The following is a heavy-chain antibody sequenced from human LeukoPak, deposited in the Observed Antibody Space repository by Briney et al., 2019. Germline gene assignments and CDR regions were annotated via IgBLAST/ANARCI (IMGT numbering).Heavy chain of an antibody. CDR2: ISASGGGT. D-gene: IGHD6-13*01. CDR3: AKDRGITVAGTDYFYMDV. Sequence: GGSLRLSCAVSGFTFSSYAMTWVRQTPGKGLEWVSDISASGGGTYYADSVKGRFTISRDNSKNTLYLQMNSLRAEDTAVYYCAKDRGITVAGTDYFYMDVWGKGTTVTVSS. CDR1: GFTFSSYA. J-gene: IGHJ6*03. V-gene: IGHV3-23*01.